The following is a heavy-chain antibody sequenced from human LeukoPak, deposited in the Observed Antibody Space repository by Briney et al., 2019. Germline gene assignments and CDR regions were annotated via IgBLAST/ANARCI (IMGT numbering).Heavy chain of an antibody. CDR2: MNPNSGNT. Sequence: ASVNVSCKPSGYTFTSYDFNWVRQATGQGLEWMGWMNPNSGNTGYAQKFQGRVTITRNTSISTAYMELSSLRSEDTAVYYCARGGSWLDYWGQGTLVTVSS. CDR1: GYTFTSYD. V-gene: IGHV1-8*03. J-gene: IGHJ4*02. CDR3: ARGGSWLDY. D-gene: IGHD6-13*01.